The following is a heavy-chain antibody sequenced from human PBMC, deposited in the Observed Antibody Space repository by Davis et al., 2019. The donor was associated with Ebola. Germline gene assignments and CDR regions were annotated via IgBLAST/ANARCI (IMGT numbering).Heavy chain of an antibody. CDR2: LYYSGIT. V-gene: IGHV4-39*01. CDR3: ARGYLKYYYDSSGLNY. Sequence: SETLSLTCPVSGGSISSSSYYWGWIRQPPGKGLERIGSLYYSGITYSNPSLKSRVTISVDTSTNQFSLKLSSVTAADTAVYYCARGYLKYYYDSSGLNYWGQGTLVTVSS. CDR1: GGSISSSSYY. J-gene: IGHJ4*02. D-gene: IGHD3-22*01.